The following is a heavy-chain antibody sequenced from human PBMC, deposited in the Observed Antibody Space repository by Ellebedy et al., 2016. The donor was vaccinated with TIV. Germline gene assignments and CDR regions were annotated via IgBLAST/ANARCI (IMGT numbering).Heavy chain of an antibody. J-gene: IGHJ6*02. CDR3: AKASRGGSYYYGLDV. Sequence: GESLKISCGAADFSFRTYDMTWVRQAPGKGLEWVSSISGSGDTTYYADSVKGRFTLSRDNSNHTLFLQMDSLKAEDTALYYCAKASRGGSYYYGLDVWGQGTRVTVSS. CDR2: ISGSGDTT. V-gene: IGHV3-23*01. CDR1: DFSFRTYD. D-gene: IGHD3-10*01.